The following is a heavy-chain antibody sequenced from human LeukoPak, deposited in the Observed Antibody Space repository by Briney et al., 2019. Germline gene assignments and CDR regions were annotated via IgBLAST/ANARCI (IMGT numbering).Heavy chain of an antibody. D-gene: IGHD1-26*01. J-gene: IGHJ4*02. CDR3: ARSGRGTYYYFDY. V-gene: IGHV1-18*01. CDR1: GYTFTRYG. CDR2: ISGSKGNT. Sequence: ASVKVSCKASGYTFTRYGMSWVRQAPGQGLEWMGWISGSKGNTNYAQKLQGRVTMTTDTSTGTAYMELRSLRSDDTAVYYCARSGRGTYYYFDYWGQGTLVTVSS.